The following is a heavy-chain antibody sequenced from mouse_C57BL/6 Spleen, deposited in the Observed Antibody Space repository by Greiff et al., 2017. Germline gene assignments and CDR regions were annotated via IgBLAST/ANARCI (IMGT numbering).Heavy chain of an antibody. CDR2: IDPTSGGT. D-gene: IGHD2-3*01. CDR3: ASGGRVYDGGFDY. J-gene: IGHJ2*01. Sequence: VPLQQPGAELVKPGASVKLSCKASGYTFTSYWMHWVKQRPGRGLEWIGRIDPTSGGTKYNEKFKSKATLTVDKPSSTAYMQLSSLTSEDSAVYYCASGGRVYDGGFDYWGQGTTLTVSS. V-gene: IGHV1-62-3*01. CDR1: GYTFTSYW.